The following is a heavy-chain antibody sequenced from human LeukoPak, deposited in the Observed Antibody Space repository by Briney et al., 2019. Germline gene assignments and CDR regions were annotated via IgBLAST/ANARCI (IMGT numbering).Heavy chain of an antibody. V-gene: IGHV3-30-3*01. Sequence: GGSLRLSCAASGFTFSSYAMHWVRQAPGKGLEWVAVISYDGSNKYYADSVKGRFTISRDNSKNTLYLQMNSLRAEDTAVYYCARDMIVEPAEYFQHWGQGTLVTVSS. CDR3: ARDMIVEPAEYFQH. D-gene: IGHD3-22*01. CDR2: ISYDGSNK. J-gene: IGHJ1*01. CDR1: GFTFSSYA.